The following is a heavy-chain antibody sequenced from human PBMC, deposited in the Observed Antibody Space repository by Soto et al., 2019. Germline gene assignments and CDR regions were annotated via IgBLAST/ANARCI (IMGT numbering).Heavy chain of an antibody. J-gene: IGHJ5*02. Sequence: QVQLQESGPGLVKPSETLSLTCTVSGGSISSYYWSWIRQPPGKGLEWIGYIYYSGSTNYNPSLKSRVTXXVXTXXNRFSLKLSSVPAADTAVYYCARTAKKLLLSWFDPWGQGTLVTVSS. CDR3: ARTAKKLLLSWFDP. CDR2: IYYSGST. D-gene: IGHD2-2*01. V-gene: IGHV4-59*08. CDR1: GGSISSYY.